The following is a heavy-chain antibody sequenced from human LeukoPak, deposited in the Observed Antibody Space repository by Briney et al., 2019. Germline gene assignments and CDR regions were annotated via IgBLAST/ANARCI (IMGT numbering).Heavy chain of an antibody. Sequence: GGSLRLSCAASGFTFSSYAMSWVRQAPGKGLEWVSGISGSGGSTYYADSVKGRFTISRDNSKNTLYLQMNSLRAEDTAVYYCAKDSNRFGELLHPLYSYYMDVWGKGTTVTVSS. V-gene: IGHV3-23*01. CDR3: AKDSNRFGELLHPLYSYYMDV. CDR1: GFTFSSYA. CDR2: ISGSGGST. D-gene: IGHD3-10*01. J-gene: IGHJ6*03.